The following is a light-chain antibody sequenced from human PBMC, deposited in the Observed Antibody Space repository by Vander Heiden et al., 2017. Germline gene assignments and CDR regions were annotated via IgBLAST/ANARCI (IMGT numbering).Light chain of an antibody. J-gene: IGLJ1*01. CDR1: LENKF. CDR2: QDT. Sequence: TARIPCPGDLENKFACWYQQRPGQPPVMVIYQDTKRPSGIPERFSGSSSGNTATLTISGTQPMDEADYYCQAWGRNTYVFGSGTQVTVL. V-gene: IGLV3-1*01. CDR3: QAWGRNTYV.